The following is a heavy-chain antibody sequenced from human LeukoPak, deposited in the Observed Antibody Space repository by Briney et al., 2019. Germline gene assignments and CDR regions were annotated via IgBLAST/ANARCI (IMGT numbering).Heavy chain of an antibody. D-gene: IGHD5-12*01. CDR1: GFTFSSYA. CDR2: ISGSGGST. CDR3: AKADGNSGYDSAAFY. Sequence: PGGSLRLSCAASGFTFSSYAMSRVRQAPGKGLEWVSAISGSGGSTYYADSVKGRFTISRDNSKNTLYLQMNSLRAEDTAVYYCAKADGNSGYDSAAFYWGQGTLVTVSS. J-gene: IGHJ4*02. V-gene: IGHV3-23*01.